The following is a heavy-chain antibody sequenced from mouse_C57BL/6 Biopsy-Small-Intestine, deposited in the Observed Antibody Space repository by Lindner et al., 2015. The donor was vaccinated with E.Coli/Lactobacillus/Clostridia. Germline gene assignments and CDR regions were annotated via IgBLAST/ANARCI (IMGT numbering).Heavy chain of an antibody. CDR2: INPNSGGT. CDR1: GYSFTGYY. V-gene: IGHV1-72*04. J-gene: IGHJ1*01. CDR3: ARVLHRIGTTRGPVGHDAFHL. D-gene: IGHD1-1*01. Sequence: SVKVSCKASGYSFTGYYIHWVRQAPGQGLEWMGWINPNSGGTNYAQKFQGSVTMTRDTSISTAYMDLSSLRSDDTAIYYCARVLHRIGTTRGPVGHDAFHLWGQGTRVTVSS.